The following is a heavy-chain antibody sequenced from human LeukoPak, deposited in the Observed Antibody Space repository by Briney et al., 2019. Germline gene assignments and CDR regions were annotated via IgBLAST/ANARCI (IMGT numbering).Heavy chain of an antibody. D-gene: IGHD2/OR15-2a*01. V-gene: IGHV1-2*02. CDR3: ARKKYSGGDYYYYMDV. J-gene: IGHJ6*03. CDR2: INPNSGGT. CDR1: GYTFTGYY. Sequence: ASVKVSCKASGYTFTGYYMHWVRQAPGQGLEWMGWINPNSGGTNYAQKFQGRVIMTRDTSISTAYMELSRLRSDDTAVYYCARKKYSGGDYYYYMDVWGKGTTVTVSS.